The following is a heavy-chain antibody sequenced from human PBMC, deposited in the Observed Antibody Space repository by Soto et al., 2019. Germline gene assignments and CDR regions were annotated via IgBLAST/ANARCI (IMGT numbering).Heavy chain of an antibody. J-gene: IGHJ6*02. CDR2: IIPIFGTA. D-gene: IGHD4-17*01. CDR3: AAGYGGNSGYYYGLDV. V-gene: IGHV1-69*01. Sequence: QVQLVQSGAEVKKPGSSVKVSCKASGGTFSSYAISCVRQAPGQGLEWMGGIIPIFGTANYAQKFQGRVTITADESTSTGFMDLSSLRSEDTAVYYCAAGYGGNSGYYYGLDVWGQGTTVTVSS. CDR1: GGTFSSYA.